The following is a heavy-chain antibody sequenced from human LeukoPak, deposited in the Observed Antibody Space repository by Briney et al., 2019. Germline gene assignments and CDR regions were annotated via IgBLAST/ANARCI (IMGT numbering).Heavy chain of an antibody. D-gene: IGHD3-22*01. CDR3: ARDFHRRLYDSSGYYLY. CDR1: GFTFSSYG. J-gene: IGHJ4*02. Sequence: GGSLRLSCAASGFTFSSYGMHWVRQAPGKGLEWVAFMRYDGSNKYYADSVKGRFTISRDNAKNSLYLQMNSLRAEDTAVYYCARDFHRRLYDSSGYYLYWGQGTLVTVSS. CDR2: MRYDGSNK. V-gene: IGHV3-30*02.